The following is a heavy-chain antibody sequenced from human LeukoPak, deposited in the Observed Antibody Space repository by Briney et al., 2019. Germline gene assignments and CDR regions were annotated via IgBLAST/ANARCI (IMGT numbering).Heavy chain of an antibody. J-gene: IGHJ4*02. CDR3: VGKLRGTGYQDF. CDR2: IKKDGTEK. D-gene: IGHD3-9*01. V-gene: IGHV3-7*01. Sequence: GGSLRLSCAASGFAFSSHAMSWVRQAPGKGLEWVANIKKDGTEKNYVDSVKGRFTISRDNAKNSLYLQMNNLRAEDTAVYYCVGKLRGTGYQDFWGQGTLLTVSS. CDR1: GFAFSSHA.